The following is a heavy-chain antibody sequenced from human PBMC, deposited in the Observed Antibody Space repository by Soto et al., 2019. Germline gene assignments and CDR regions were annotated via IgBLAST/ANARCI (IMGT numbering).Heavy chain of an antibody. V-gene: IGHV3-73*01. Sequence: GGSLRLSCAASGFSFGGSAMHWVRQASGKGLEWVGHIRSSSNNYATAYAASVTGRFTISRDDSRSTAYLQMNSLKTEDTAVYYCTGSAKGYWGQGTRVTVSS. CDR2: IRSSSNNYAT. D-gene: IGHD6-19*01. CDR3: TGSAKGY. J-gene: IGHJ4*02. CDR1: GFSFGGSA.